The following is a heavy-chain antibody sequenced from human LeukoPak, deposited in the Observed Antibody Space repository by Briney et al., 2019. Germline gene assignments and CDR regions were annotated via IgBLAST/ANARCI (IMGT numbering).Heavy chain of an antibody. CDR3: ARGFRNSFSDF. CDR2: IYYTGNT. Sequence: SSETLSLTCTVSGGAIRGYYWSWMRQPPGKGLEWIGHIYYTGNTNYNPSLKSRVTISVDMSKSQFSLRLTSVTTADTAVYYCARGFRNSFSDFWGQGTLVTVSS. J-gene: IGHJ4*02. D-gene: IGHD1-7*01. CDR1: GGAIRGYY. V-gene: IGHV4-59*01.